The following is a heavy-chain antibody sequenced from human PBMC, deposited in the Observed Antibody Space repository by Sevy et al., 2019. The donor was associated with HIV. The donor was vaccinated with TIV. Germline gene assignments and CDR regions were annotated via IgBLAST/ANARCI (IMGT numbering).Heavy chain of an antibody. V-gene: IGHV5-51*01. CDR1: GYSFTSYW. CDR2: IYPGDSDT. J-gene: IGHJ4*02. Sequence: GGSLRLSCKGSGYSFTSYWIGWVRQMPGKGLEWMGIIYPGDSDTRYSPSFQGQVTISADKSISTAYLQWSSLKASDTAMYYCASSRYSSGYPYYFDYWGQGTLVTVSS. CDR3: ASSRYSSGYPYYFDY. D-gene: IGHD3-22*01.